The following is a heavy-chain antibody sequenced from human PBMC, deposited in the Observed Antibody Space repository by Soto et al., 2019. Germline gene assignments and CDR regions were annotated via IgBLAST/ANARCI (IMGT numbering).Heavy chain of an antibody. Sequence: VGSLRLSCAASGFTFSSYGMHWVRQAPGKGLEWVAVISYDGSNKYYADSVKGRFTISRDNSKNTLYLQMNSLRAEDTAVYYCAKDGGRDGYSYFDYWGQGTLVTVSS. V-gene: IGHV3-30*18. J-gene: IGHJ4*02. CDR3: AKDGGRDGYSYFDY. CDR1: GFTFSSYG. CDR2: ISYDGSNK. D-gene: IGHD4-4*01.